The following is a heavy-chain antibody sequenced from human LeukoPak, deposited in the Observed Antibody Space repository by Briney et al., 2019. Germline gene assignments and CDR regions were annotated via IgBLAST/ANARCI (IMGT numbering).Heavy chain of an antibody. D-gene: IGHD2-2*02. Sequence: KTSETLSLTCAVYGGSFSGYYWSWIRQPPGKGLEWIGEINHSGSTNYNPSLKSRVTISVDTSKNQFSLKLSSVTAADTAVYYCARGGYCSSTSCYTWGYYYYGMDVWGQGTTVTVSS. CDR1: GGSFSGYY. CDR2: INHSGST. J-gene: IGHJ6*02. CDR3: ARGGYCSSTSCYTWGYYYYGMDV. V-gene: IGHV4-34*01.